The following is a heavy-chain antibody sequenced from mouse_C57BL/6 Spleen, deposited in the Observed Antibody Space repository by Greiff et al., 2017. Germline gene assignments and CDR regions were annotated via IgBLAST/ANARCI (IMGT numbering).Heavy chain of an antibody. Sequence: EVQGVESGGGLVKPGGSLKLSCAASGFTFSSYAMSWVRQTPEKRLEWVATISDGGSYTYYPDNVKGRFTISRDNAKNNLYLQMSQLKSEDTAMYYCASVYYYFDYWGQGTTLTVSS. V-gene: IGHV5-4*01. D-gene: IGHD1-1*01. J-gene: IGHJ2*01. CDR1: GFTFSSYA. CDR2: ISDGGSYT. CDR3: ASVYYYFDY.